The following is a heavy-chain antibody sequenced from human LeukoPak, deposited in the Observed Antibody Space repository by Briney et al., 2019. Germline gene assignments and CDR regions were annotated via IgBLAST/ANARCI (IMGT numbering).Heavy chain of an antibody. CDR2: IKSDGSST. J-gene: IGHJ5*02. Sequence: PGGSLRLSCAASGFTFSSYWMHWVRQVPGKGLVWVSRIKSDGSSTSYADSVKGRFTISRDNAKNTLYLQMNSLRAEDTAIYYCAKDNSPGWFGPWGQGTLVTVSS. CDR1: GFTFSSYW. D-gene: IGHD4-11*01. CDR3: AKDNSPGWFGP. V-gene: IGHV3-74*01.